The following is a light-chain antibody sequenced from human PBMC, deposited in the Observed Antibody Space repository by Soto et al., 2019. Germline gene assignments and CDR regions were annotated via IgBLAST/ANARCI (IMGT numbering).Light chain of an antibody. CDR2: GAS. CDR3: PQYDSSAIT. V-gene: IGKV3-20*01. CDR1: QSISTSY. J-gene: IGKJ5*01. Sequence: EIVLTQSPGTLSLSPGERATLSCRDSQSISTSYLAWYQQKPGQAPRLHIYGASSRATGIPDRFSGSGSGTDFTLTISTLEPEDFAVYYCPQYDSSAITFGLGTRLEIK.